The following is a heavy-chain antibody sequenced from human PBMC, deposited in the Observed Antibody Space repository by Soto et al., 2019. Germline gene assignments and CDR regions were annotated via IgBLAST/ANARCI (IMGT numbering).Heavy chain of an antibody. J-gene: IGHJ6*02. CDR2: ISCKGSNK. Sequence: SLTLSCAASGFTFSSDGMHWDRPPPGKLRGWVAFISCKGSNKYYAGSVKGRFTISRDNSKNTLYLQMNSLRAEDTAVYYCAKDRKNWNHYYYYGMDVWGQGTTVTVSS. V-gene: IGHV3-30*18. D-gene: IGHD1-1*01. CDR3: AKDRKNWNHYYYYGMDV. CDR1: GFTFSSDG.